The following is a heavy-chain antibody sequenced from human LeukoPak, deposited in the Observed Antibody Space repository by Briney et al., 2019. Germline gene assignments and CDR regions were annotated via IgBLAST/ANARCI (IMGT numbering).Heavy chain of an antibody. V-gene: IGHV4-34*01. D-gene: IGHD2/OR15-2a*01. CDR3: ARGFSTLAGY. CDR2: VNHSGST. CDR1: GGSFSGYY. Sequence: SETLSLTCAVYGGSFSGYYWSWIRQPPGKGLEWIGEVNHSGSTNYNPSLKSRVTISVDTSKNQFSLKLSSVTAADTAVYYCARGFSTLAGYWGQGTLVTVSS. J-gene: IGHJ4*02.